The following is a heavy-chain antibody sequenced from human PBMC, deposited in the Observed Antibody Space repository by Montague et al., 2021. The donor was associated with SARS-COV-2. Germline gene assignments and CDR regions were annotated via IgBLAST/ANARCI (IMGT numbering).Heavy chain of an antibody. D-gene: IGHD5-12*01. J-gene: IGHJ4*02. Sequence: SETLSLTCTVSGGSISSSTYYWGLIRQPPEKGLEWIGYILYNGATDSSPYLKSRLTMSIDTSKTKFSLKLSSVTAADTAVYYCVWHSGYARNWGQGILVTVSS. V-gene: IGHV4-61*05. CDR3: VWHSGYARN. CDR1: GGSISSSTYY. CDR2: ILYNGAT.